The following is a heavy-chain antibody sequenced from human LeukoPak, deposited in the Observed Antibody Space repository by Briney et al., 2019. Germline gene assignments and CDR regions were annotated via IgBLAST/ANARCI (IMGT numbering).Heavy chain of an antibody. J-gene: IGHJ4*02. V-gene: IGHV1-46*01. Sequence: RASVKVSCKASGGTFSSYAISWVRQAPGQGLEWMGIINPSGGSTSYAQKFQGRVTMTRDTSTSTVYMELSSLRSEDTAVYYCAREVWSSGWYRPYYFDYWGQGTLVTVSS. CDR3: AREVWSSGWYRPYYFDY. D-gene: IGHD6-19*01. CDR1: GGTFSSYA. CDR2: INPSGGST.